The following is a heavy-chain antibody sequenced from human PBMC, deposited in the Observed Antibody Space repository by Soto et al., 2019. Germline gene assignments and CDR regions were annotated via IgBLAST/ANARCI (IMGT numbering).Heavy chain of an antibody. CDR2: ISAYNGNT. Sequence: ASVKVSCNASGYTFTSYGISWVRQAPGQGLEWMGWISAYNGNTNNAQKLQGRVTMTTDTSTSTAYMELRSLRSDDTAVYYCARVENTMVRGVIYYYYGMDVWGQGTTVTVSS. CDR3: ARVENTMVRGVIYYYYGMDV. D-gene: IGHD3-10*01. CDR1: GYTFTSYG. V-gene: IGHV1-18*04. J-gene: IGHJ6*02.